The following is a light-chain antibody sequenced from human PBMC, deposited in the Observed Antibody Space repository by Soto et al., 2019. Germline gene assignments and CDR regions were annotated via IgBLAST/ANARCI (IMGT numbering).Light chain of an antibody. CDR1: SGHISYA. V-gene: IGLV4-69*01. CDR3: QTWGTGIQV. CDR2: LVSDGSH. Sequence: QPVLTQSPSASASLGASVKLTCTLSSGHISYAIAWHQQQPEKGPRYLMKLVSDGSHTKGDGIPDRFSGSSSGAERYLTISSLKSEDEADYYCQTWGTGIQVFGGGTQLTVL. J-gene: IGLJ2*01.